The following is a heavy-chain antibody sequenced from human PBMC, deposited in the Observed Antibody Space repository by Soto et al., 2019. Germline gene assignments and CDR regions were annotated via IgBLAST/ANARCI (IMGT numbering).Heavy chain of an antibody. CDR2: ISGSGGST. J-gene: IGHJ4*02. Sequence: GGSLRLSCAASGFTFSSYAMSWVRQAPGKGLEWVSAISGSGGSTYYADSVKGRFTISRDNSKNTLYLQMNSLRAEDTAVYYCAKVYYYDSSGYYYPFDYWGQGTLVTVSS. V-gene: IGHV3-23*01. CDR1: GFTFSSYA. D-gene: IGHD3-22*01. CDR3: AKVYYYDSSGYYYPFDY.